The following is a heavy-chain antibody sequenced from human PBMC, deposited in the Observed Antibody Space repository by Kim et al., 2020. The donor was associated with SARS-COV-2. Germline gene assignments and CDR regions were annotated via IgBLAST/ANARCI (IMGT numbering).Heavy chain of an antibody. Sequence: SETLSLTCAVYGGSFSGYYWSWIRQPPGKGLEWIGEINHSGSTNYNPSLKSRVTISVDTSKNQFSLKLSSVTAADTAVYYCARGRMQRFAYCISTSCINAFDIWGQETMVTDSS. CDR1: GGSFSGYY. CDR2: INHSGST. J-gene: IGHJ3*02. V-gene: IGHV4-34*01. D-gene: IGHD2-2*01. CDR3: ARGRMQRFAYCISTSCINAFDI.